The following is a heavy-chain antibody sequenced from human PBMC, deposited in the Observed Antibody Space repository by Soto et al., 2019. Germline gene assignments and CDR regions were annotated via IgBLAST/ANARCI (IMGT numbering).Heavy chain of an antibody. J-gene: IGHJ5*02. CDR2: IYYSGSA. CDR3: AIVLCSSNTCYFPDWFDP. D-gene: IGHD2-2*01. Sequence: ILSIIRSVSCISLSSGSHDWSGLRPGPGTGLEWIGNIYYSGSAYYNPSLKSRLHMSVDTSNNSYSMKLTYVTAADTAVEYCAIVLCSSNTCYFPDWFDPWGQGTLVTVSS. CDR1: CISLSSGSHD. V-gene: IGHV4-31*03.